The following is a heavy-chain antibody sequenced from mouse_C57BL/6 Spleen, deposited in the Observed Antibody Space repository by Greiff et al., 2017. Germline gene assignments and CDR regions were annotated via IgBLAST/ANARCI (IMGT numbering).Heavy chain of an antibody. V-gene: IGHV5-12*01. J-gene: IGHJ1*03. CDR1: GFTFSDYY. Sequence: DVHLVESGGGLVQPGGSLKLSCAASGFTFSDYYMYWVRQTPEKRLEWVAYISNGGGSTYYPDTVKGRFTISRDNAKNTLYLQMSRLKSEDTAMYYCARIPDGYYWYFDVWGTGTTVTVSS. CDR3: ARIPDGYYWYFDV. CDR2: ISNGGGST. D-gene: IGHD2-3*01.